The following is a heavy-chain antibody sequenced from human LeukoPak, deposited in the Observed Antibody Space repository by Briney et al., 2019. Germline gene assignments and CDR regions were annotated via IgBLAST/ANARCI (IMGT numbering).Heavy chain of an antibody. CDR2: ISSTSSYI. CDR1: GFTFTNYN. D-gene: IGHD3-10*01. V-gene: IGHV3-21*06. CDR3: ARALWSGPAYYGMDV. Sequence: GGSLRLSCAASGFTFTNYNFYWVRQAPGRGLEWVSSISSTSSYIYYADSMKGRFTISRDNAKNSLYLQMNSLRAEDTAVYYCARALWSGPAYYGMDVWGQGTTVTVSS. J-gene: IGHJ6*02.